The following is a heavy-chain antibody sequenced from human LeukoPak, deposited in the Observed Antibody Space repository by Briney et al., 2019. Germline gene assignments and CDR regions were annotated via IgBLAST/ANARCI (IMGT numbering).Heavy chain of an antibody. CDR3: ARASVEYQLLYWFDP. Sequence: PSETLSLTCTVSGGSISSGGYYWSWIRQHPGKGLEWIGCIYYSGSTYYNPSLKSRVTISVYTSKNQFSLKLSSVTAADTAVYYCARASVEYQLLYWFDPWGQGTLVTVSS. D-gene: IGHD2-2*02. CDR2: IYYSGST. J-gene: IGHJ5*02. V-gene: IGHV4-31*03. CDR1: GGSISSGGYY.